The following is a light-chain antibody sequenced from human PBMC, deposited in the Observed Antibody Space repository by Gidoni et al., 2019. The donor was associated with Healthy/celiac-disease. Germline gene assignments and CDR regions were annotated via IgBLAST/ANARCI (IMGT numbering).Light chain of an antibody. CDR1: QSVSSSY. CDR3: QQYGSSPMYT. J-gene: IGKJ2*01. V-gene: IGKV3-20*01. CDR2: GAS. Sequence: EIVLTQSPVTLSLSPGERATLSCRASQSVSSSYLAWYQQKPGQAPRLIIYGASSRATGIPDRLSGSGSGKDFTLNISRLEPEDFAVYYCQQYGSSPMYTFGQGTKMEIK.